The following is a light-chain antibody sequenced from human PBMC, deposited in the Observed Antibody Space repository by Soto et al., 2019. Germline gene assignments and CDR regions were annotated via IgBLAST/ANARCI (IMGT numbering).Light chain of an antibody. J-gene: IGLJ3*02. V-gene: IGLV2-14*01. Sequence: QSALTQPASVSGSPGQSITISCTGTSNDVGAFNYVSWYQQHPGKAPKLIIYEVSNRPLGVSNRFSGSKSGNTASLTISGLQTEDEADYYCNSYASSSARVFGGGTKLTVL. CDR2: EVS. CDR1: SNDVGAFNY. CDR3: NSYASSSARV.